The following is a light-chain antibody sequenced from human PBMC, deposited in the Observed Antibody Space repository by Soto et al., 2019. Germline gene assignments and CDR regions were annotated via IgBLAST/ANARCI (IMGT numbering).Light chain of an antibody. Sequence: DIQITQSPFTLSASVGDRVTITCRASQSISSWLAWYQQKPGKAPKLLIYKASTLKSGVPSRFSGSGSGTEFTLTISSLQPDDFATYYCQHYNSYSEACGQGTKVDI. V-gene: IGKV1-5*03. CDR2: KAS. J-gene: IGKJ1*01. CDR1: QSISSW. CDR3: QHYNSYSEA.